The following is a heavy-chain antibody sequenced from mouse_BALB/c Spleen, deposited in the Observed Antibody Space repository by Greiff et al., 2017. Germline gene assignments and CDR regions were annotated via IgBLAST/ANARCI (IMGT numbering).Heavy chain of an antibody. J-gene: IGHJ4*01. CDR3: ARGGYMITYDAMDY. CDR2: IDPANGNT. D-gene: IGHD2-4*01. V-gene: IGHV14-3*02. CDR1: GFNIKDTY. Sequence: EVQLQQSGAELVKPGASVKLSCTASGFNIKDTYMHWVKQRPEQGLEWIGRIDPANGNTKYDPKFQGKATITADTSSNTAYLQLSSLTSEDTAVYYCARGGYMITYDAMDYWGQGTSVTVSS.